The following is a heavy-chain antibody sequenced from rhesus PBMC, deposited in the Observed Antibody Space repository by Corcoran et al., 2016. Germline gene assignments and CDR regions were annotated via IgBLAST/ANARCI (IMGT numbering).Heavy chain of an antibody. CDR2: ISSDGRNK. V-gene: IGHV3-54*02. CDR3: SRFDV. Sequence: EEQMVESGGGLVQPGGSLRLSCVAYGFTFRLYGIHWVRQAPGNGLAWVPVISSDGRNKQYADSVKDRFTISRDNSNNILYLQINNLKLEDTAVYYCSRFDVWGPGVLVIVSS. J-gene: IGHJ5-1*01. CDR1: GFTFRLYG.